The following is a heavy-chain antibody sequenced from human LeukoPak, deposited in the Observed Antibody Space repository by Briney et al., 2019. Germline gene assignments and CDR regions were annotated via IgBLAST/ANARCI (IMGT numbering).Heavy chain of an antibody. Sequence: GGSLRLSCAASGYTFNSYALNWVRQAPGKGLEWVSSISASGDATYYVDSVRGRFTISRDNSNYAGCLQMNSLSAEDTAIYYCAKEGIGSTATFFDYWGQGILVTVSS. D-gene: IGHD1-1*01. CDR1: GYTFNSYA. J-gene: IGHJ4*02. CDR2: ISASGDAT. V-gene: IGHV3-23*01. CDR3: AKEGIGSTATFFDY.